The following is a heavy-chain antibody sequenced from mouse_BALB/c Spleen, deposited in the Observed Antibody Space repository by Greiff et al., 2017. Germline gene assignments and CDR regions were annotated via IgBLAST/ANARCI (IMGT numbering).Heavy chain of an antibody. V-gene: IGHV5-6-5*01. D-gene: IGHD1-1*01. J-gene: IGHJ3*01. CDR1: GFAFSSYD. CDR2: ISSGGST. Sequence: EVNLVESGGGLVKPGGSLKLSCAASGFAFSSYDMSWVRQTPEKRLEWVASISSGGSTYYPDSVKGRFTISRDNARNILYLQMSSLRSEDTAMYYCARNDYGSSYVRTWFAYWGQGTLVTVSA. CDR3: ARNDYGSSYVRTWFAY.